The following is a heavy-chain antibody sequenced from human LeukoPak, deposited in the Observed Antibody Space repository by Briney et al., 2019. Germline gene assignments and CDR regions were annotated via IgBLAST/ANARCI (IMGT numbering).Heavy chain of an antibody. CDR2: VYYSGST. J-gene: IGHJ4*02. Sequence: PSETLSLTCTVSGGCISSGDYYWSWIRQPPGKGLEWIGYVYYSGSTYYNPSLKSRVSISVDTSKNQFSLKLSSVTAADTSGYYCAGWYIVGGGSDYWGQGTLVTVSS. V-gene: IGHV4-30-4*01. CDR1: GGCISSGDYY. CDR3: AGWYIVGGGSDY. D-gene: IGHD2-21*01.